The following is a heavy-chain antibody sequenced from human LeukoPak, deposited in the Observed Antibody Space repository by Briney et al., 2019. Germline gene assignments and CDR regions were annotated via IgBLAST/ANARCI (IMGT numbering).Heavy chain of an antibody. CDR1: GGSISSYY. CDR3: ARTRNWNNGPYYYYYMDV. CDR2: IFTSGST. Sequence: SETLSLTCTVSGGSISSYYWSWIRQPAGKGLEWIGRIFTSGSTNYNPSLKSRVTISVDKPKNQFSLKLSSVTAADTAVYYCARTRNWNNGPYYYYYMDVWGKGTTVTVSS. J-gene: IGHJ6*03. V-gene: IGHV4-4*07. D-gene: IGHD1/OR15-1a*01.